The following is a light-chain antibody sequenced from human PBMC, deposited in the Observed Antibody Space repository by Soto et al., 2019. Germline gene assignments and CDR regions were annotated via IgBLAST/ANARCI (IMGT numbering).Light chain of an antibody. Sequence: EIVLTQSPAILSLSPGERATLSCRASQSVSTYLAWYQQRPGQAPRLLVYDASNRATDIPARFSGSGSGTDFTLTISRLEPEDFAVYYCQLRDNWPPTWRFGPGTNVEIK. CDR1: QSVSTY. CDR3: QLRDNWPPTWR. CDR2: DAS. V-gene: IGKV3-11*01. J-gene: IGKJ1*01.